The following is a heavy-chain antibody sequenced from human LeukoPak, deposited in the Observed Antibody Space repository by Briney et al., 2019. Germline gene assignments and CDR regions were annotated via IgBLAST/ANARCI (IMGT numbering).Heavy chain of an antibody. CDR2: IKSKTDGGTT. J-gene: IGHJ4*02. Sequence: GGSLRLSCAASGFTFSDAWMNWVRQAPGKGLEWVGRIKSKTDGGTTDYAAPVKGRFTISRDDSKNTLCLNMNSLKTEDTAVYYCTTLSSSACTSDWYGDYWGQGTLVTVSS. V-gene: IGHV3-15*01. CDR3: TTLSSSACTSDWYGDY. CDR1: GFTFSDAW. D-gene: IGHD6-19*01.